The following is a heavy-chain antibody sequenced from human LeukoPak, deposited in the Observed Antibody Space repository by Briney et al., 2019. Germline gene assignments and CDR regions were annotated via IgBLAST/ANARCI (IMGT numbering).Heavy chain of an antibody. CDR3: ARAGGLRIAVAPIDY. Sequence: GGSLRLSCAVSGFSVSDSYMTWVRQTPGKGLEWVSVIYMGGGTSYADSVKGRFTISRDNSKNILFLEMKSLRVEDTAFYYCARAGGLRIAVAPIDYWGRGTLVTVSS. CDR2: IYMGGGT. J-gene: IGHJ4*02. CDR1: GFSVSDSY. V-gene: IGHV3-53*01. D-gene: IGHD6-19*01.